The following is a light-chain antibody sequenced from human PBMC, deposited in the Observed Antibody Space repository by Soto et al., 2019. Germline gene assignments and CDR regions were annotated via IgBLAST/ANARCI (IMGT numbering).Light chain of an antibody. CDR1: QSVSTK. CDR2: HAS. J-gene: IGKJ1*01. V-gene: IGKV3D-15*01. CDR3: QQYNNWPPWT. Sequence: EIVMTQSPVSLSVSPGERATLSCSASQSVSTKLAWYQQKPGQAPRLLIYHASIRAAGIPARFSGSGSGTEFTLTISSLQSEDFAVYHCQQYNNWPPWTFGQGTKVDIK.